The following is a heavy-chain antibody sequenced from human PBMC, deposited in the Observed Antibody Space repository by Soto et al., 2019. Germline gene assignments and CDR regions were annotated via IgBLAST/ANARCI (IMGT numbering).Heavy chain of an antibody. V-gene: IGHV3-30*04. CDR3: ARRLSQFDLLLVPVDY. CDR2: ISNDVSRK. D-gene: IGHD3-9*01. CDR1: GFTFSNHA. J-gene: IGHJ4*02. Sequence: QVQLVESGGGVVQPGRSLTLSCAASGFTFSNHAIHWVRQAPGKGLEWVAVISNDVSRKYYADSVKGRFTMSSDNSKNTLFLQMNSLRVEDTAIYYCARRLSQFDLLLVPVDYWRQGNLVNVSS.